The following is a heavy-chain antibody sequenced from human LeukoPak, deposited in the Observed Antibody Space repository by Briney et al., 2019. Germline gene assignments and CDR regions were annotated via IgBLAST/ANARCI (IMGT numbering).Heavy chain of an antibody. CDR1: GGSISSYY. Sequence: PSETLSLTCTVSGGSISSYYWSWIRQPPGKGLEWIGYIYYSGSTNYNPSLKSRVTISVDTSKNQFSLKLSSVTAADTAVYYCARHTSPNWGSPYYYYMDVWGKGTTVTVSS. CDR3: ARHTSPNWGSPYYYYMDV. J-gene: IGHJ6*03. V-gene: IGHV4-59*08. D-gene: IGHD7-27*01. CDR2: IYYSGST.